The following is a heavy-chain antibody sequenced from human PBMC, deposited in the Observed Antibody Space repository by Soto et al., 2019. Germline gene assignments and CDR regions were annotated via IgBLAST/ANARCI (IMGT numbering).Heavy chain of an antibody. Sequence: EVQLLESGGGLVQPGGSLRLSCAASGFTFSNYAMGWVRQAPGKGLEWVSTISSTADGTDYADSVKGRFTISRANSKNTLYLQMNSLRAEDTAVYYCAQAISRERQIDYWGQGTLVTVSS. CDR2: ISSTADGT. CDR1: GFTFSNYA. D-gene: IGHD1-26*01. CDR3: AQAISRERQIDY. J-gene: IGHJ4*02. V-gene: IGHV3-23*01.